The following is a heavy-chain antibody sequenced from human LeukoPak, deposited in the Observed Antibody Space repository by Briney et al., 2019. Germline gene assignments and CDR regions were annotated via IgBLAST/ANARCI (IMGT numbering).Heavy chain of an antibody. V-gene: IGHV4-31*03. CDR1: GGSISSGGYY. J-gene: IGHJ6*02. D-gene: IGHD3-10*01. Sequence: PSQTLSLTCTVSGGSISSGGYYWSWIRQHPGKGLEWIGYIYYSGSTYYNPSLKSRVTISVDTSKSQFSLKLSSVTAADTAVYYCARQYYYGSYGMDVWGQGTTVTVSS. CDR2: IYYSGST. CDR3: ARQYYYGSYGMDV.